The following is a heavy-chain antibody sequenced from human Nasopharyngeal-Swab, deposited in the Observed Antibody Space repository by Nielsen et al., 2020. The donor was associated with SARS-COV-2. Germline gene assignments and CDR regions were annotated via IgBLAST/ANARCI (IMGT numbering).Heavy chain of an antibody. CDR3: ARLFGRYSNSQGHMDV. Sequence: WVRQAPGQGLEWMGWISAYNGNTNYAQKLQGRVTMTTDTSTSTAYMELRSLRSDDTAVYYCARLFGRYSNSQGHMDVWGKGTTVTVSS. D-gene: IGHD6-6*01. J-gene: IGHJ6*03. CDR2: ISAYNGNT. V-gene: IGHV1-18*01.